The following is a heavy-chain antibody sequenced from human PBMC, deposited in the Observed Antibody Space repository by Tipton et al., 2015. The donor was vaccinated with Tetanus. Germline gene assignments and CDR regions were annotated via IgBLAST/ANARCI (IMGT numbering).Heavy chain of an antibody. D-gene: IGHD4-17*01. CDR1: GGSISSSSYY. CDR3: ARDKHRGPTTVTDWYFDL. J-gene: IGHJ2*01. V-gene: IGHV4-39*02. CDR2: IYYSGST. Sequence: TLSLTCTVSGGSISSSSYYWGWIRQPPGKGLEWIGSIYYSGSTYYNPSLKSRVTISVDTSKNQFSLKLSSVTAADTAVYYCARDKHRGPTTVTDWYFDLWGRGTLVTVSS.